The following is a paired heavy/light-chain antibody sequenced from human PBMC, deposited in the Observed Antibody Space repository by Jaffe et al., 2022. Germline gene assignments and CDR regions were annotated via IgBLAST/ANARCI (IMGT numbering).Light chain of an antibody. Sequence: DIVMTQSPDSLAVSLGERATINCKSSQSVLYNSNNKNYLAWYQQKPGQPPKLLIYWASTRESGVPDRFSGSGSGTYFTLTISSLQAEDVAVYYCQQYYNTPQTFGQGTKVEIK. CDR3: QQYYNTPQT. CDR1: QSVLYNSNNKNY. J-gene: IGKJ1*01. V-gene: IGKV4-1*01. CDR2: WAS.
Heavy chain of an antibody. D-gene: IGHD4-17*01. CDR1: RFTFSSYE. Sequence: EVQLVESGGGLVQPGGSLRLSCAASRFTFSSYEMNWVRQAPGKGLEWVSYISTGGTTIYYADSVKGRFTISRDDAKNSLYLQMNSLRAEDTGVYYCARENGDYGDNVYDASDIWGQGTMVTVSS. CDR3: ARENGDYGDNVYDASDI. CDR2: ISTGGTTI. J-gene: IGHJ3*02. V-gene: IGHV3-48*03.